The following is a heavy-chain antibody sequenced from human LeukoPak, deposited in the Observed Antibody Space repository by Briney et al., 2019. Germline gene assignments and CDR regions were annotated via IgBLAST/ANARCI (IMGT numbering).Heavy chain of an antibody. J-gene: IGHJ6*02. D-gene: IGHD3-9*01. CDR2: INGDGRNI. V-gene: IGHV3-74*01. CDR1: GFNVSSKF. Sequence: PGGSLRLSCVVSGFNVSSKFMSWVRQDPRKGLVWVSRINGDGRNINYADSVRGRFTISRDNAKNTLYLQMNTLRVEDTAVYYCTRDLMDYDVSTGLHHYYMDVWGQGTTVTVSS. CDR3: TRDLMDYDVSTGLHHYYMDV.